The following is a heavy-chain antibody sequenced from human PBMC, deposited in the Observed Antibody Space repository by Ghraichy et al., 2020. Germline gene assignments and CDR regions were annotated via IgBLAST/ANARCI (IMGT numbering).Heavy chain of an antibody. D-gene: IGHD3-3*01. CDR2: ISGGGSAI. V-gene: IGHV3-48*03. CDR1: GFSFSNYE. J-gene: IGHJ6*02. CDR3: ARGSITISGVVVPGGMDV. Sequence: GESLNISCAASGFSFSNYEMNWVRQAPGKGLEWVSYISGGGSAIYYADSMKGRFTISRDNAKNSLYLQMNSLRAEDSAVYYCARGSITISGVVVPGGMDVWGQGTTVTVSS.